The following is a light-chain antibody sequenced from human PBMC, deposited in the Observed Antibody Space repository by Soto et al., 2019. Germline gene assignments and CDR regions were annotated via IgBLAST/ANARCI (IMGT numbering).Light chain of an antibody. CDR2: RTS. CDR3: QEYNGRSS. J-gene: IGKJ1*01. V-gene: IGKV3-15*01. CDR1: QNVGGD. Sequence: EGVTTQSPATLSVSPGERATLSCRASQNVGGDLAWYQQKPGQAPRLLIYRTSTRANGTPVRFSGSGSGTEFTLTISSLQSEDFAVYYCQEYNGRSSFGQGIKVEMK.